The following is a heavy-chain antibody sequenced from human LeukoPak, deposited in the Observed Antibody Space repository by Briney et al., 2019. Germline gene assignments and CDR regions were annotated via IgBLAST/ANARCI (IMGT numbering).Heavy chain of an antibody. J-gene: IGHJ4*02. CDR3: ARALGWLPENY. D-gene: IGHD5-24*01. Sequence: KSGGSLRLSCAASGFTFSHYTMNWVRQAPGKGLEWVSSISSSSIYIYYADSVRGRFTISRDNAKNSLHLQMDSLRAEDTAVYYCARALGWLPENYWGQGTLVTVSS. V-gene: IGHV3-21*01. CDR1: GFTFSHYT. CDR2: ISSSSIYI.